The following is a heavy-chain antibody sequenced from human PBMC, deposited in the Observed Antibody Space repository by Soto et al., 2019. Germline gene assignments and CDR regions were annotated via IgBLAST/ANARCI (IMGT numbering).Heavy chain of an antibody. CDR1: GYSFTSYW. CDR2: IDPSDSYT. V-gene: IGHV5-10-1*01. CDR3: ARHPASAGSFDY. D-gene: IGHD6-13*01. Sequence: GESVKISCKGSGYSFTSYWISWVRQMPGKGLEWMGRIDPSDSYTNYSPSFQGHVTISADKSISTAYLQWSSLKASDTAMYYCARHPASAGSFDYWGQGTLVTVSS. J-gene: IGHJ4*02.